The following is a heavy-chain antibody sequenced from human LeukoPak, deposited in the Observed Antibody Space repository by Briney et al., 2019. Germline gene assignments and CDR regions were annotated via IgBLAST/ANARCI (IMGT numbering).Heavy chain of an antibody. CDR1: GGSISSSNYY. Sequence: SETLSLTCTVSGGSISSSNYYWGWIRQPPGRGLRWIGSIYQSGNTYYNPSLKSRVTIFVDTAKNQFSLRLNSVTAADTAVYYCARQIGAPGFDYWGQGTLVTVSS. CDR2: IYQSGNT. V-gene: IGHV4-39*01. J-gene: IGHJ4*02. D-gene: IGHD3-10*01. CDR3: ARQIGAPGFDY.